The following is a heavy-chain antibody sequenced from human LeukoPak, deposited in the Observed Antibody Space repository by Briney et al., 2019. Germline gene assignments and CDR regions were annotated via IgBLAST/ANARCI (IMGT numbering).Heavy chain of an antibody. D-gene: IGHD2-15*01. CDR1: GGSISSYY. CDR3: ARGGFLLDY. Sequence: SETLSLTCTVSGGSISSYYWSWIRQPPGKGLEWIGYIYYSGSTSYNPSLKSRVTISVDTSKNQFSLKLSSVTAADTAVYYCARGGFLLDYWGQGTLVTVSS. CDR2: IYYSGST. V-gene: IGHV4-59*01. J-gene: IGHJ4*02.